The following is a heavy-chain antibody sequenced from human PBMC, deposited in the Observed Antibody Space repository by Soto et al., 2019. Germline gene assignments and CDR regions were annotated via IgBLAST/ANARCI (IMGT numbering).Heavy chain of an antibody. V-gene: IGHV3-23*01. D-gene: IGHD6-19*01. CDR1: GFTFSSYA. CDR2: ISGSGGTT. CDR3: AKTANGWFSAFDS. J-gene: IGHJ3*02. Sequence: EVQLWESGGVFVQPGGSLRLACAASGFTFSSYAMSWVRQAPGKGLEWVSAISGSGGTTYYADSVKGRFTFSRDNSKNTLYRQMNSLRAEDTAVYYCAKTANGWFSAFDSWGQGTMVTVSS.